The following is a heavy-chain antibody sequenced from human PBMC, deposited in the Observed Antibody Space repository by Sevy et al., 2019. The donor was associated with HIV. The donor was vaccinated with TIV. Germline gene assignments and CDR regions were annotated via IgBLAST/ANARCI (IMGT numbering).Heavy chain of an antibody. CDR1: GYSFTSHW. V-gene: IGHV5-51*01. CDR3: ATSRSGYFDGSGYYIY. Sequence: GESLKISCQGSGYSFTSHWIAWVRQMPGKGLEWMGIIYPDDSDTRYSPSFQGQVTFSADKSIFTAYLQWSSLKASDTGIYYCATSRSGYFDGSGYYIYWGQGTQVTVSS. D-gene: IGHD3-22*01. J-gene: IGHJ4*01. CDR2: IYPDDSDT.